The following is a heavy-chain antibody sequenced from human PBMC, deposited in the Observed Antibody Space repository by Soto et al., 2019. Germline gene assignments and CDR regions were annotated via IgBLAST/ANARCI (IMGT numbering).Heavy chain of an antibody. D-gene: IGHD6-6*01. CDR3: AREYSSSSAYYYGMDV. J-gene: IGHJ6*02. Sequence: PGGSLRLSCAASGFTFSSYGMHWVRQAPGKGLEWVAVIWYDGSNKYYADSVKGRFTISRDNSKNTLYLQMNSLRAEDTAVYYCAREYSSSSAYYYGMDVWGQGTTVTVSS. CDR1: GFTFSSYG. CDR2: IWYDGSNK. V-gene: IGHV3-33*01.